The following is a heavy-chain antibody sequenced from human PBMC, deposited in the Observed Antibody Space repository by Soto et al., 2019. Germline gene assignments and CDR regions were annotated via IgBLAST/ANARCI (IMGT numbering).Heavy chain of an antibody. V-gene: IGHV3-23*01. CDR3: AKTRGALIYAISVYGMDV. CDR2: ISGSADST. J-gene: IGHJ6*02. CDR1: GFSFSSFA. Sequence: EVQLLESGGGFIHPGGSLRLSCAASGFSFSSFAMNWVRQAPGKGLEWVSIISGSADSTFNADSVQGRFTISIDNSKNTLYLQINSLRAEDTAVYYCAKTRGALIYAISVYGMDVWGQGTTVTVSS. D-gene: IGHD2-8*01.